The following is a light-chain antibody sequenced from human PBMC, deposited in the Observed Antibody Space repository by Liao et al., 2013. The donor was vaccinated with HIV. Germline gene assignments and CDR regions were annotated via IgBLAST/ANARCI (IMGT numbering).Light chain of an antibody. CDR1: YIGSKS. V-gene: IGLV3-21*01. CDR2: YDS. CDR3: QVWDSNSDHPYV. J-gene: IGLJ1*01. Sequence: SYALTQPPSVSVAPGKTAKITCGGNYIGSKSVHWYQQKPGQAPVLVIYYDSDRPSVIPERFSGSNSGNTATLSISRVEAGDEADYYCQVWDSNSDHPYVFGTGTKVTVL.